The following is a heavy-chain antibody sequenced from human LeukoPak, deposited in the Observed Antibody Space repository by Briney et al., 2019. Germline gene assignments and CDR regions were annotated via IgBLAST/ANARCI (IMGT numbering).Heavy chain of an antibody. V-gene: IGHV5-51*01. Sequence: GGSLKISCKDSGYSFTSYWIGWVRQMPGKGLEWMGIIYPGDSDTRYSPSFQGQVTISADRSISTAYLQWSSLKASDTARYYCARRIVDGDYGGYYYYMDVWGKGTTVTVSS. CDR3: ARRIVDGDYGGYYYYMDV. J-gene: IGHJ6*03. CDR1: GYSFTSYW. CDR2: IYPGDSDT. D-gene: IGHD4-17*01.